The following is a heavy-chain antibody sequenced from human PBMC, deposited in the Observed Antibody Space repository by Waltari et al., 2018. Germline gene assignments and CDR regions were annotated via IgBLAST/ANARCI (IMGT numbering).Heavy chain of an antibody. CDR1: GSTVSSSH. J-gene: IGHJ4*02. D-gene: IGHD6-25*01. Sequence: EAQLVASGGALIQPAGSLRLPCAAPGSTVSSSHMSWVRQAQGKGLEWVSVLYTSDGTYYADSVSGRFTISRDNAKNTLYLQMNSLRAEDTALYYCAREQRTYYFDYWGQGTLVTVSS. CDR3: AREQRTYYFDY. CDR2: LYTSDGT. V-gene: IGHV3-53*01.